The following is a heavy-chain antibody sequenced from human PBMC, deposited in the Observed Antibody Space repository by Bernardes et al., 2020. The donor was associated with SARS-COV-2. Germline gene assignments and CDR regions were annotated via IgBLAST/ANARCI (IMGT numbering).Heavy chain of an antibody. V-gene: IGHV3-48*03. CDR2: ISSSGSTI. D-gene: IGHD1-26*01. CDR3: ASFRVGAIHYYYYYGMDV. J-gene: IGHJ6*02. Sequence: GSLRLSCAASGFTFSSYEMNWVRQAPGKGLEWVSYISSSGSTIYYADSVKGRFTISRDNAKNSLYLQMNSLRAEDTAVYYCASFRVGAIHYYYYYGMDVWGQGTTVTVSS. CDR1: GFTFSSYE.